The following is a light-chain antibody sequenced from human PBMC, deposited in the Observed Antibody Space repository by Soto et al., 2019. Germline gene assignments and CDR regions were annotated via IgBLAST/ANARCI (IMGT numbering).Light chain of an antibody. Sequence: EIVLTQSPGTLSLSPGERATLSCRASQSVSSSYLAWYQQKPGQAPRLLIYGASSRATAIPDRFIGSGSGTKVSLTISRRVPEDVAVDYCHQYGSSPLFTFGPGTKVDIK. J-gene: IGKJ3*01. V-gene: IGKV3-20*01. CDR3: HQYGSSPLFT. CDR2: GAS. CDR1: QSVSSSY.